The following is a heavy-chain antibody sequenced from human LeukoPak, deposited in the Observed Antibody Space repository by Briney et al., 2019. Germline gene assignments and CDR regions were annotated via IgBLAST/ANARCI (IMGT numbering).Heavy chain of an antibody. V-gene: IGHV3-21*01. Sequence: PGGSLRLSCAASGFTFSSYRMNWVRQAPGKGLEWVSSISSSSSYIYYADSVKGRFTISRDNAKNSLYLQMNSLRAEDTAVYYCAREATEGSYYPYYFDYWGQGTLVTVSS. CDR1: GFTFSSYR. CDR2: ISSSSSYI. D-gene: IGHD1-26*01. J-gene: IGHJ4*02. CDR3: AREATEGSYYPYYFDY.